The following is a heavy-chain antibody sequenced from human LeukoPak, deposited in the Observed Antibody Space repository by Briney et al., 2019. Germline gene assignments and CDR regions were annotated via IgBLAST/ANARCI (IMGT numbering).Heavy chain of an antibody. CDR1: GFTFSNYG. D-gene: IGHD7-27*01. CDR2: IWYDGSNK. J-gene: IGHJ4*02. Sequence: PGGSLRLSCAASGFTFSNYGMHWVRQAPGKGLEWVAAIWYDGSNKYYADSVKGRFTISRDNSKNTLYLQMNSLRAEDTAVYYCARELGRRYFDYWGQGTLVTVSS. V-gene: IGHV3-33*01. CDR3: ARELGRRYFDY.